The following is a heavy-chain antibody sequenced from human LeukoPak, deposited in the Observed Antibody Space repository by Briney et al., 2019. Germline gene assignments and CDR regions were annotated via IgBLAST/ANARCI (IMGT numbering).Heavy chain of an antibody. D-gene: IGHD6-19*01. Sequence: GGSLRLSCAASGFTFSGYSMNWVRQAPGKGLEWVSSISSSSSYIYYADSVKGRFTISRDNAKNSLYLQMNSLRAEDTAVYYCARDQWLVHPEGVDYYYGMDVWGQGTTVTVSS. J-gene: IGHJ6*02. CDR3: ARDQWLVHPEGVDYYYGMDV. V-gene: IGHV3-21*01. CDR1: GFTFSGYS. CDR2: ISSSSSYI.